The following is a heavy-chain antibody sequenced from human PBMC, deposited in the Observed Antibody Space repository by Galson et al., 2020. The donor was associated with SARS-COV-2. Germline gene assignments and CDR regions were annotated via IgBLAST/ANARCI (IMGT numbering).Heavy chain of an antibody. J-gene: IGHJ4*02. D-gene: IGHD6-13*01. CDR3: ARDVYSSSWYFDY. CDR2: MFNSGYT. Sequence: GGSLRLSCAASGFSVSTKYMNWVRQAPGKGLEWVSVMFNSGYTYYAEVVKGRFTVSRDDSKNTLYLQMNNLRADDTAIYYCARDVYSSSWYFDYWGQGTLVTVSS. CDR1: GFSVSTKY. V-gene: IGHV3-66*01.